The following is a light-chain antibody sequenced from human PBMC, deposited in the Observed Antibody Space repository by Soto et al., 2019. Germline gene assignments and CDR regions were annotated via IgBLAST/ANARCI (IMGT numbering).Light chain of an antibody. CDR2: SAS. CDR1: QDISRY. V-gene: IGKV1-9*01. J-gene: IGKJ1*01. Sequence: DVQLTQSPSFLSASVGDRVTITCRASQDISRYLAWYQQEPGKAPKLLIYSASNLQTGVPSRFSGSGSWTEVRLTISSLQPEDLASYYGQLLDSYPRTFGQGTKVEIK. CDR3: QLLDSYPRT.